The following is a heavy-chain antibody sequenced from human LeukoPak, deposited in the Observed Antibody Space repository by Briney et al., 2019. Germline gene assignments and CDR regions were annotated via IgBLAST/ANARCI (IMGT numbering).Heavy chain of an antibody. CDR3: ARLGGADIVVVPAASPYYFDY. CDR2: IYPGDSDT. Sequence: GESLKISCKGSGYSFTSYWIGWVRQMPGKGLEWMAIIYPGDSDTRYSPSFQGQVTISADKSISTAYLQWSSLKASDTAMYYCARLGGADIVVVPAASPYYFDYWGQGTLVTVSS. V-gene: IGHV5-51*01. J-gene: IGHJ4*02. CDR1: GYSFTSYW. D-gene: IGHD2-2*01.